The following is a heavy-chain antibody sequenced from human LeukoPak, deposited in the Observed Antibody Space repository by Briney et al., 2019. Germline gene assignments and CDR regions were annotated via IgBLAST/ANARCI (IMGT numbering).Heavy chain of an antibody. CDR2: IWYDGSNK. Sequence: PGGSLRLSCAASGFTFSSYGMHWVRQAPGKGLEWVAVIWYDGSNKYYADSVKGRFTISRDNSKNTLYLQMNSLRAEDTAVYYSASCLYDSEIMALDYWSQGTLVTVSS. CDR1: GFTFSSYG. D-gene: IGHD3-9*01. J-gene: IGHJ4*02. V-gene: IGHV3-33*01. CDR3: ASCLYDSEIMALDY.